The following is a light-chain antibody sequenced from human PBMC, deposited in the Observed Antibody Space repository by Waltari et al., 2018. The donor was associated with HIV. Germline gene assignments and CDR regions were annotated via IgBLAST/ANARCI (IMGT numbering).Light chain of an antibody. J-gene: IGLJ3*02. CDR1: ALPDHH. CDR2: KDS. CDR3: QSTDKTTWV. V-gene: IGLV3-25*03. Sequence: SYELTQPPSVSVSPGQTASISCFGYALPDHHAYWYQQRPGQAPILVMYKDSERPSGIPERFSGSGSGTKVTLTIRGVQAEDEAVYYCQSTDKTTWVFGGGTKLTVL.